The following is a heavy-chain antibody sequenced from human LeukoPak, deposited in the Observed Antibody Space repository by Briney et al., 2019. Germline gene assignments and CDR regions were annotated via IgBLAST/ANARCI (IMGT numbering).Heavy chain of an antibody. V-gene: IGHV3-23*01. Sequence: GGSLRLSCAASGFTLSSYAMIWVRQAPGKGLEWVSAISGSGGSTYYSDSVKGRFTISRDNSKNTLYLQMNSLRAEDTAVYYCAKDAVVASDYWGQGTLVTVSS. CDR2: ISGSGGST. CDR3: AKDAVVASDY. J-gene: IGHJ4*02. D-gene: IGHD2-2*01. CDR1: GFTLSSYA.